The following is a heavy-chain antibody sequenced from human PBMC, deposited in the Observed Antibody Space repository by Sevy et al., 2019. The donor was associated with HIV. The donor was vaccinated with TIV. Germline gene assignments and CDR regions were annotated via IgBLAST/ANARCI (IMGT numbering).Heavy chain of an antibody. CDR2: IYYSGST. CDR1: GGSISSSSYY. D-gene: IGHD2-2*01. V-gene: IGHV4-39*01. Sequence: SETLSLTCTVSGGSISSSSYYWGWIRQPPGKGLEWIGSIYYSGSTYYNPSLKSRVTISLDTSKNQFSLKLSSVTAADTAVYYCARRAPGSRGAFDIWGQGTMVTVSS. J-gene: IGHJ3*02. CDR3: ARRAPGSRGAFDI.